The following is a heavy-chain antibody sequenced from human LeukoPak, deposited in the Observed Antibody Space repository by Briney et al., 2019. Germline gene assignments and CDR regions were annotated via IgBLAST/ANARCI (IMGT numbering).Heavy chain of an antibody. J-gene: IGHJ3*02. Sequence: SETLSLTCTVSGGSISSYHWSWIRQPPGKGLEWIGYIYYSGSTNYNPSLKSRVTISVDTSKNQFSLKLSSVTAADTAVYYCARMYSSGYYYYAFDIWGQGTMVTVSS. CDR1: GGSISSYH. D-gene: IGHD3-22*01. CDR2: IYYSGST. V-gene: IGHV4-59*08. CDR3: ARMYSSGYYYYAFDI.